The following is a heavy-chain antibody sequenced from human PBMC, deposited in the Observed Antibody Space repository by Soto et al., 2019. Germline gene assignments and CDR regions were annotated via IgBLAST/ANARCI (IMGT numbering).Heavy chain of an antibody. J-gene: IGHJ5*02. CDR3: ARHQEGYCSGGSCSNWFDP. V-gene: IGHV5-51*01. D-gene: IGHD2-15*01. CDR2: IYPGDSDT. CDR1: GYSFTSYW. Sequence: GESLKISCKGSGYSFTSYWIGWVRQMPGKGLEWMGIIYPGDSDTRYSPSFQGQVTISADKSISTAYLQWSSLKASDTAMYYCARHQEGYCSGGSCSNWFDPWGQGTLVTVSS.